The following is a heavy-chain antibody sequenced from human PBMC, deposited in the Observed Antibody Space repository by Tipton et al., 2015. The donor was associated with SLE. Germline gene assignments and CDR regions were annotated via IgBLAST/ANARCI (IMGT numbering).Heavy chain of an antibody. CDR2: IYYSGST. CDR3: ARGARGNSYGSDEDFDY. V-gene: IGHV4-59*01. CDR1: GGSISSYY. Sequence: GLVKPSETLSLICTVSGGSISSYYWSWIRQPPGKGLEWIGYIYYSGSTKYNPSLKSRVTISVDTSKSQFSLKLSSVTAADTAVYYCARGARGNSYGSDEDFDYWGQGTLVTVSS. J-gene: IGHJ4*02. D-gene: IGHD5-18*01.